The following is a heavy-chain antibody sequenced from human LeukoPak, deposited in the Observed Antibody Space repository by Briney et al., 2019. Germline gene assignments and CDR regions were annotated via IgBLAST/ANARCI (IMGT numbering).Heavy chain of an antibody. CDR2: IYYSGNT. D-gene: IGHD2-15*01. CDR1: GGSISSYY. V-gene: IGHV4-59*01. J-gene: IGHJ4*02. CDR3: ATRSTGVAATFDS. Sequence: PSETLSLTCTDSGGSISSYYWSWIRQPPGKGLEWIGYIYYSGNTNYNPSLKSRVTISVDTSKNQFSLKLSSVTAADTAVYYCATRSTGVAATFDSWGQGALVTVSS.